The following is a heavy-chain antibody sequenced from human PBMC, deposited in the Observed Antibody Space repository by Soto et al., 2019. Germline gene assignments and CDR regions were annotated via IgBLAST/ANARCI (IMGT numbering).Heavy chain of an antibody. V-gene: IGHV3-30-3*01. CDR1: GFTFSSYA. CDR3: ARSGYYYDSSGYSPYGMDG. J-gene: IGHJ6*02. Sequence: QVQLVESGGGVVQPGRSLRLSCAASGFTFSSYAMHWVRQAPGKGLEWVAVISYDGSNKYYADSVKGRFTISRDNSKNTLYLQMNSLRAEDTAVYYCARSGYYYDSSGYSPYGMDGWGQGTTVTVSS. D-gene: IGHD3-22*01. CDR2: ISYDGSNK.